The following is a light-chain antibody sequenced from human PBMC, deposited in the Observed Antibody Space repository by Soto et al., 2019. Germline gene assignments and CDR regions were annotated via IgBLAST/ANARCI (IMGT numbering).Light chain of an antibody. CDR3: QQHSNWPPRT. V-gene: IGKV3-11*01. Sequence: EIVLTQSPATLSLSPGERATLSCRASQRVSSYLAWYQQKPGHAPRLLIYDASNRATGIPARFSGSGSGTDFTLTISSLEAEDFAVYSCQQHSNWPPRTFGQGTKVYIK. CDR1: QRVSSY. J-gene: IGKJ1*01. CDR2: DAS.